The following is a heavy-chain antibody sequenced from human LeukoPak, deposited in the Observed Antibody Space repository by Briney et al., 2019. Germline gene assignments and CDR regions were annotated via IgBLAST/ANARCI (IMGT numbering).Heavy chain of an antibody. CDR1: GFTFSSYG. Sequence: GGSLRLSCAVSGFTFSSYGMSWVRQAPGKGLEWVSSISGSGESTYYADSVKGRFTISRDNSKNTLYLQMNSLRAEDTAVYYCAKDLYGSGGSDYWGQGTLVTVSS. CDR2: ISGSGEST. D-gene: IGHD3-10*01. J-gene: IGHJ4*02. CDR3: AKDLYGSGGSDY. V-gene: IGHV3-23*01.